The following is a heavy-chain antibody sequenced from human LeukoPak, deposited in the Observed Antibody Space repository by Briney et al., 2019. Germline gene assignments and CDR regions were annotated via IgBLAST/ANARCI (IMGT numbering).Heavy chain of an antibody. CDR1: GFSFSSYS. CDR2: ISSSSSTI. CDR3: ARAPRFLLGYCSGGSFWTNWCSRGGSLDP. V-gene: IGHV3-48*04. Sequence: GGSLRLSCAASGFSFSSYSMNWVRQAPGKGLEWVSYISSSSSTIYYADSVKGRFTISRDNAKNSLYLQMNSLRAEDTAVYYCARAPRFLLGYCSGGSFWTNWCSRGGSLDPWGQGTLVTVSS. J-gene: IGHJ5*02. D-gene: IGHD2-15*01.